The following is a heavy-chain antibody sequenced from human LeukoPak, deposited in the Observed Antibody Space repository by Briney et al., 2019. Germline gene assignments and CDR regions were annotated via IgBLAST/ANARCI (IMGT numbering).Heavy chain of an antibody. D-gene: IGHD2-15*01. CDR3: ARGLGYCSGGSCNRFDY. CDR1: GYTFTSYD. CDR2: MNPNSGNT. Sequence: ASVKVSCKASGYTFTSYDINWVRQATGQGLEWMGWMNPNSGNTGYAQKFQGRVTMTRYTSISTAYMELSSLSSEDTAVYYCARGLGYCSGGSCNRFDYWGQGTLVTVSS. J-gene: IGHJ4*02. V-gene: IGHV1-8*01.